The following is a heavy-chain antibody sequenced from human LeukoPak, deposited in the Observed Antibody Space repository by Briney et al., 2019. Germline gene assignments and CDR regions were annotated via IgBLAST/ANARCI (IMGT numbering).Heavy chain of an antibody. Sequence: SETLSLTCTVSGGSISSSSYYWGWIRQPPGKGLEWIGCIYYSGSTYYNPSLKNRVTISVATSKNQFSLKLSSVTAADTAVYYCARSSPGWYCSSTSCYSSAFDIWGQGTMVTVSS. D-gene: IGHD2-2*01. CDR2: IYYSGST. CDR3: ARSSPGWYCSSTSCYSSAFDI. J-gene: IGHJ3*02. V-gene: IGHV4-39*01. CDR1: GGSISSSSYY.